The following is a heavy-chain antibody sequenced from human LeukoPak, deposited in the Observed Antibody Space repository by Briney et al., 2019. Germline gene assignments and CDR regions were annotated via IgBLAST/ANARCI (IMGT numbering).Heavy chain of an antibody. CDR1: GGSISSNSYY. V-gene: IGHV4-39*01. J-gene: IGHJ2*01. D-gene: IGHD3-10*01. CDR3: ASPGGYYYGSGSPRPRNYWYFDL. Sequence: SETLSLTCTVSGGSISSNSYYWGWIRQPPGKGLEWIGSIYYSGSTYYNPSLKSRVTISVDTSKNQFSLKLSSVTAADTAVYYCASPGGYYYGSGSPRPRNYWYFDLWGRGTLVTVSS. CDR2: IYYSGST.